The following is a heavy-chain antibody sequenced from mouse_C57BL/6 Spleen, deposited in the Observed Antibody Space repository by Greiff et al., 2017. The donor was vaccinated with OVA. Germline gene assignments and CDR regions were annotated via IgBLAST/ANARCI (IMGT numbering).Heavy chain of an antibody. CDR2: INPSTGGT. D-gene: IGHD3-2*02. CDR3: ASTAQGFAY. J-gene: IGHJ3*01. CDR1: GYSFTGYY. Sequence: EVQLVESGPELVKPGASVKISCKASGYSFTGYYMNWVKQSPEKSLEWIGEINPSTGGTTYNQKFKAKATLTVDKSSSTAYMQLKSLTSEDSAVYYCASTAQGFAYWGQGTLVTVSA. V-gene: IGHV1-42*01.